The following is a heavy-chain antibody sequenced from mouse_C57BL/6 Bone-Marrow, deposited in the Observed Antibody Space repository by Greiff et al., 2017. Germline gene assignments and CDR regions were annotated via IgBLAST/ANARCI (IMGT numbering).Heavy chain of an antibody. V-gene: IGHV3-8*01. J-gene: IGHJ2*01. D-gene: IGHD2-3*01. CDR1: GYSITSDY. CDR3: AGGGMGGYYFDY. CDR2: ISYSGST. Sequence: VQLKQSGPGLAKPSQTLSLTCSVTGYSITSDYWNWIRKFPGNKLEYMGYISYSGSTYYNPSLKSRISITRDTSKNQNYLQLNSVTTEDTATYYWAGGGMGGYYFDYWGQGTTLTVSS.